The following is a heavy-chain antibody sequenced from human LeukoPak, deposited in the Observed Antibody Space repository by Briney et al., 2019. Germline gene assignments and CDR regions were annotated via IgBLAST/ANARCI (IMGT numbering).Heavy chain of an antibody. CDR1: GFTVSSNY. CDR2: IKQDGSEK. V-gene: IGHV3-7*03. D-gene: IGHD2-15*01. J-gene: IGHJ4*02. CDR3: ARASSGGFHY. Sequence: GGSLRLSCAASGFTVSSNYMSWVRQAPGKGLEWVANIKQDGSEKYYVDSVKGRFTISRDNAKNSLYLQMNSLRAEDTAVYYCARASSGGFHYWGQGTLVTVSS.